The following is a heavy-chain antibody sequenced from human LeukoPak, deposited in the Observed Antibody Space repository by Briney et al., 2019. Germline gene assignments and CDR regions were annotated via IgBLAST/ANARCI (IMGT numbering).Heavy chain of an antibody. J-gene: IGHJ4*02. V-gene: IGHV3-23*01. CDR3: AKENSVTLYFDH. D-gene: IGHD4-17*01. Sequence: GGSLRLSCAASGFTFSSYAMSWVRQAPGKGLEWVSAFSGSGSSTYYADSVKGRFTFSRDNSKNTLFLQMNSLRAEDTAVYYCAKENSVTLYFDHWGQGTLVTVSS. CDR1: GFTFSSYA. CDR2: FSGSGSST.